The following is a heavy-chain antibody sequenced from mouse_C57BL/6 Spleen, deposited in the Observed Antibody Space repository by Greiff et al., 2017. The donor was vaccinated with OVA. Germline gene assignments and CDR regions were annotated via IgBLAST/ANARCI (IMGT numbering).Heavy chain of an antibody. CDR1: GFTFSDYG. CDR3: ARTAYYLDY. Sequence: EVQGVESVGGLVKPGGSLKLSCAASGFTFSDYGLHWVRQAPEKGLEWVAYISSGSSTIYYADTVKGRFTISRDNAKNTLFLQMTSLRSEDTAMYYCARTAYYLDYWGQGTTLTVSS. D-gene: IGHD2-10*01. V-gene: IGHV5-17*01. J-gene: IGHJ2*01. CDR2: ISSGSSTI.